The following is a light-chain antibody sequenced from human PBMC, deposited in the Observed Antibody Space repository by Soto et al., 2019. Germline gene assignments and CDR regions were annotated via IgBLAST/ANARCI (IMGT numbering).Light chain of an antibody. V-gene: IGKV3-11*01. Sequence: EIVLTQSPDTLSLSPGERATLSCRASQSFSDHLAWYQQKPGQAPRLLIYDASKRATGIPARFSGSGFGTDYTITISSLEPEDFAVYYCQQRNKWRTFGQGTKVEIK. CDR3: QQRNKWRT. CDR1: QSFSDH. CDR2: DAS. J-gene: IGKJ1*01.